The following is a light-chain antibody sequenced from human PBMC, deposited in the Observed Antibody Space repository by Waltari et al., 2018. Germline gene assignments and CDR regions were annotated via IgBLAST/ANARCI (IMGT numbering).Light chain of an antibody. CDR3: QQRSNWPLT. CDR2: DAS. J-gene: IGKJ4*01. V-gene: IGKV3-11*01. CDR1: QSVASY. Sequence: EIVLTQSPATLSLSPGERATLSCTASQSVASYLAWYQQKPGQAPRLLIYDASNRARGIPARFSGSESESGTDFTLTISSLEPEDFSVYYCQQRSNWPLTFGGGTNVEIK.